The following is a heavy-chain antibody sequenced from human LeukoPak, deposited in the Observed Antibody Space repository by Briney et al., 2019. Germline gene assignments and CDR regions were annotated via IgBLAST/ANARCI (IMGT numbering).Heavy chain of an antibody. J-gene: IGHJ4*02. CDR3: ARGIADPYSFDS. D-gene: IGHD6-13*01. V-gene: IGHV4-4*07. CDR1: GGSINFYY. CDR2: IYSTGST. Sequence: SETLSLTCTVSGGSINFYYWSWIRQPAGKGLEWIGRIYSTGSTNYSPPLKSRVTMSVDKSKNQFSLNLSSVTAADTAVYYCARGIADPYSFDSWGQGTLVTVSS.